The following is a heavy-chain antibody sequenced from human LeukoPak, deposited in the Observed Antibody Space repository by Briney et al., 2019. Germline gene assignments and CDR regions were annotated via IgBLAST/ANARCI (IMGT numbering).Heavy chain of an antibody. J-gene: IGHJ4*02. CDR3: ARAGYCSGGSCYGELDY. Sequence: GGSLRLSCAASGFTFSDYNMNWVRQAPGKGLEWVSYISSSGSTIYYADSVKGRFTISRDNAKISLYLQMNSLRAEDTAVYYCARAGYCSGGSCYGELDYWGQGTLVTVSS. CDR1: GFTFSDYN. D-gene: IGHD2-15*01. V-gene: IGHV3-11*01. CDR2: ISSSGSTI.